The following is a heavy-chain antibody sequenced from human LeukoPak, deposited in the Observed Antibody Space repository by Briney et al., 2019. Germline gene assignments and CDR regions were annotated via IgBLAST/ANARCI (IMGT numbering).Heavy chain of an antibody. CDR3: AKASGGQQLRYYSDY. CDR2: IRYDGSNK. V-gene: IGHV3-30*02. D-gene: IGHD6-13*01. J-gene: IGHJ4*02. CDR1: GFTFSSYG. Sequence: GGSLRLSCAASGFTFSSYGMHWVRQAPGKGLEWVAFIRYDGSNKYYADSVKGRFTISRDNSKNTLYLQMNSLRAEDTAVYYCAKASGGQQLRYYSDYWGQGTLVTVSS.